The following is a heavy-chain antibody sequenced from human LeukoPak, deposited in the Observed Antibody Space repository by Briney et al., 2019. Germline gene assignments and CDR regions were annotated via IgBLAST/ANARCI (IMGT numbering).Heavy chain of an antibody. CDR2: IYTSGCT. J-gene: IGHJ4*02. D-gene: IGHD6-13*01. CDR3: ARVNIAARTYYFDY. Sequence: SQTLSLTCTVSGGSISSGSYYWSWIRQPAGKGLEWIVRIYTSGCTYYNPSLKSRVTITVDTSKNQFSLKLSSVTAADTAVYYCARVNIAARTYYFDYWGQGTLVTVSS. V-gene: IGHV4-61*02. CDR1: GGSISSGSYY.